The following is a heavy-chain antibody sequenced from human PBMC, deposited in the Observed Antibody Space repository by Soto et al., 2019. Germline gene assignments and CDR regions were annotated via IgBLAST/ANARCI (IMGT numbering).Heavy chain of an antibody. Sequence: GESLKISCAASGFTFSSYAMSWVRQAPGKGLEWVSAISGSGGSTYYADSVKGRFTISRDNSKNTLYLQMNSLRAEDTAVYYCAKSVWIDWPPGDWFDPWGQGTLVTVSS. J-gene: IGHJ5*02. CDR3: AKSVWIDWPPGDWFDP. V-gene: IGHV3-23*01. CDR1: GFTFSSYA. D-gene: IGHD3-9*01. CDR2: ISGSGGST.